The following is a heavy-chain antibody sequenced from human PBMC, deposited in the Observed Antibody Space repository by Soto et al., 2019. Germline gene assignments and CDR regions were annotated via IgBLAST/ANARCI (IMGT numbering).Heavy chain of an antibody. CDR3: AKSIAAAGSGYYGMDV. J-gene: IGHJ6*02. CDR1: GFTFDDYA. Sequence: GGSLRLSCAASGFTFDDYAMHWVRQAPGKGLEWVSGISWNSGSIGYADSVKGRFTISRDNAKNSLYLQMNSLRAEDTALYYCAKSIAAAGSGYYGMDVWGQGTTVTVSS. V-gene: IGHV3-9*01. CDR2: ISWNSGSI. D-gene: IGHD6-13*01.